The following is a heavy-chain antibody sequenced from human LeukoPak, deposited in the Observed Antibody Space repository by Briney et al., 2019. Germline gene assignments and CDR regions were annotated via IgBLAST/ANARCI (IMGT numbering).Heavy chain of an antibody. J-gene: IGHJ4*02. CDR1: GFTVSSNY. CDR2: IYTGGNT. D-gene: IGHD6-19*01. Sequence: PGRSLRLSCAASGFTVSSNYMSWVRQAPGKGLEWVSVIYTGGNTYYADSVKGRFTISRDNSKNTVYLQMNSLRAEDTALYYCARDDRAVALTLDSWGQGTLVTVSS. CDR3: ARDDRAVALTLDS. V-gene: IGHV3-66*01.